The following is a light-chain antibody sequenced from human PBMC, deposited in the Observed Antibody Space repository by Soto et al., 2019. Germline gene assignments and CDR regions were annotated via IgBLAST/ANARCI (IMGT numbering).Light chain of an antibody. CDR2: NNN. J-gene: IGLJ1*01. V-gene: IGLV1-51*01. Sequence: QSVLTQPPSLSAAPGKTVTFPASEPSSNIGNNYVSWYQQFPGTAPRLLIYNNNRRPSEIPDRFSGSKSGASATLAITGLQTGDEADYYCGTWDDILSARFYVFGTGTKVTVL. CDR1: SSNIGNNY. CDR3: GTWDDILSARFYV.